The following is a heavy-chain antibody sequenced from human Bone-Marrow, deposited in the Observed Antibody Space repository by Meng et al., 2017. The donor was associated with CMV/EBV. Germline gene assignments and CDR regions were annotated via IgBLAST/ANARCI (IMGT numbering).Heavy chain of an antibody. J-gene: IGHJ4*02. D-gene: IGHD2-2*01. Sequence: ASVKVSCKASGYTFTSYGISWVRQAPGQGLEWMGWIDPKSGGTNYAQRFEGRVTMTRDTSITTAYMDLSRLRSDDTAVYYCARERGLVVPAPLDYWGQGTLVTVSS. CDR1: GYTFTSYG. V-gene: IGHV1-2*02. CDR2: IDPKSGGT. CDR3: ARERGLVVPAPLDY.